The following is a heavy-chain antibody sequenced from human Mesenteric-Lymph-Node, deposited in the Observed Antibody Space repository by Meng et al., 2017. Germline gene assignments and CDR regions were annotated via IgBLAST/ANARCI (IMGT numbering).Heavy chain of an antibody. CDR3: ARGYDIIDY. V-gene: IGHV4-61*08. CDR2: IYYSGTT. CDR1: GGSISSGGYY. Sequence: SETLSLTCTVSGGSISSGGYYWSWIRQHPGKGLEWIGYIYYSGTTNYNRSLKSRVTISLDTSKNQFSLKLSSVTAADTAVYYCARGYDIIDYWGQGTLVTGAS. D-gene: IGHD3-3*01. J-gene: IGHJ4*02.